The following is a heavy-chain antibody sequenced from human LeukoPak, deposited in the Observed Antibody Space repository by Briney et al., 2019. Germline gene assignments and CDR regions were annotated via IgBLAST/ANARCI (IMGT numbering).Heavy chain of an antibody. CDR3: AKERAGYTNPYYFDY. Sequence: GGPLSFSCAASGFTFSNYVMSWVRPPPGKVLEGVSIISGSGANTYYADSVRGRFTISRDNSKNTLYLHMNSLRAEDTAVYYCAKERAGYTNPYYFDYWGQGTLVTVSS. CDR1: GFTFSNYV. V-gene: IGHV3-23*01. J-gene: IGHJ4*02. CDR2: ISGSGANT. D-gene: IGHD3-16*02.